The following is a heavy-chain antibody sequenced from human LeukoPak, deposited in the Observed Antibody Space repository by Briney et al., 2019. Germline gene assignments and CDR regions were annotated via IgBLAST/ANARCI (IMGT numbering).Heavy chain of an antibody. J-gene: IGHJ4*02. V-gene: IGHV3-30-3*01. Sequence: GGSLRLSCAASGFTFSSYAMHWVRQAPGKGLEWVAVISYDGSNKYYADSVKGRFTISRDNSKNTLYLQMNSLRAEDTAVYYCAGDGHLGYCSGGSCYWGYFDYWGQGTLVTVSS. CDR1: GFTFSSYA. D-gene: IGHD2-15*01. CDR3: AGDGHLGYCSGGSCYWGYFDY. CDR2: ISYDGSNK.